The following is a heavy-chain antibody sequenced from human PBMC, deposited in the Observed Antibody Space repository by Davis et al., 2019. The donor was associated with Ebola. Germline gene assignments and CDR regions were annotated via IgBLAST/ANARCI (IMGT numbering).Heavy chain of an antibody. CDR3: VRLNSKDINSDY. CDR2: ISSGGRTM. J-gene: IGHJ4*02. Sequence: GESLKISCAASGITFSDYYMSWIRQAPGKGLEWVSHISSGGRTMYYADSVKGRFTISGDNAKNSLYLQMNGLRAEDTAVYYCVRLNSKDINSDYWGQGTLVTVSS. CDR1: GITFSDYY. V-gene: IGHV3-11*01. D-gene: IGHD4-11*01.